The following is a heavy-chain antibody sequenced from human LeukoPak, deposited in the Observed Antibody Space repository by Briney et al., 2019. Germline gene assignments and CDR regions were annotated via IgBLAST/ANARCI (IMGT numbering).Heavy chain of an antibody. CDR2: ISSSGRRI. V-gene: IGHV3-48*03. CDR3: ARGPRDPTEYCSRGTCSPTYEV. J-gene: IGHJ4*02. CDR1: GFTFSDYE. Sequence: GGSLRLSCAASGFTFSDYEMNWVRQAPGKGLEWVSYISSSGRRIYYADSVKGRFTISRDNAKNSLYLQMNSLRVDDTAIYYCARGPRDPTEYCSRGTCSPTYEVWGQGTLVTVSS. D-gene: IGHD2-15*01.